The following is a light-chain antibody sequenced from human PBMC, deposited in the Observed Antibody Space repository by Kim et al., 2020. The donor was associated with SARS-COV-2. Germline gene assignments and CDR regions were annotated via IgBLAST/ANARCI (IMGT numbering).Light chain of an antibody. Sequence: VSLGARATIKCKSSHTISNSLAWYQQRPGQPPNLLITWASTRESGVPDRFSGSGSGTDFTLTISSLQAEDVAVYYCQQFYSPPPTFGPGTKVDIK. CDR2: WAS. V-gene: IGKV4-1*01. CDR3: QQFYSPPPT. J-gene: IGKJ3*01. CDR1: HTISNS.